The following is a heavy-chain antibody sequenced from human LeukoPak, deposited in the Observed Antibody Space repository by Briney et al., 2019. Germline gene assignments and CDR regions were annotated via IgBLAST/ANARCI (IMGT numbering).Heavy chain of an antibody. CDR1: GGSFSGYY. J-gene: IGHJ3*02. V-gene: IGHV4-59*01. D-gene: IGHD4-17*01. Sequence: QSSETLSLTCAVYGGSFSGYYWSWIRQPPGKGLEWIGYIYYSGSTNYNPSLKSRVTISVDTSKNQFSLKLSSVTAADTAVYYCARSARFSYGDRSDAFDIWGQGTMVTVSS. CDR2: IYYSGST. CDR3: ARSARFSYGDRSDAFDI.